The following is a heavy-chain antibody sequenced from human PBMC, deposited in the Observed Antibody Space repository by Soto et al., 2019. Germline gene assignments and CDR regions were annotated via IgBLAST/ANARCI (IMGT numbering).Heavy chain of an antibody. J-gene: IGHJ4*02. CDR2: IFYSGST. D-gene: IGHD3-10*01. Sequence: SETLSLTCTVSGGSISSYYWGWIRQPPGEGLEWIGHIFYSGSTNYNPSLESRVTITADTSQNQLSLRLTSVTAADTAVYYCARAKFYRGVMDQFDYWGQGTPVTVSS. CDR1: GGSISSYY. V-gene: IGHV4-59*12. CDR3: ARAKFYRGVMDQFDY.